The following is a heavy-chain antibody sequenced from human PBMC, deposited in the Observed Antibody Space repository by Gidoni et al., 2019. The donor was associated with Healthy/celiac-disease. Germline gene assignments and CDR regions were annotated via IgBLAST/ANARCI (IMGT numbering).Heavy chain of an antibody. V-gene: IGHV3-21*01. J-gene: IGHJ6*02. CDR2: ISSSSSYI. CDR1: GFTFSSYS. Sequence: EVQLVESGGGLVKPGGSLRLSCAASGFTFSSYSMNWVRQAPGKGLEWVSSISSSSSYIYYADSVKGRFTISRDNAKNSLYLQMNSLRAEDTAVYYCARDYQTFYGMDVWGQGTTVTVSS. CDR3: ARDYQTFYGMDV. D-gene: IGHD2-2*01.